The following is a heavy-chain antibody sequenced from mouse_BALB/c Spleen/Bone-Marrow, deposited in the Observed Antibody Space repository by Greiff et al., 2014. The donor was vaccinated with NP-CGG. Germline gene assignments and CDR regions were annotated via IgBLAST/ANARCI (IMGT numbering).Heavy chain of an antibody. CDR3: ARRLNWDWLAY. J-gene: IGHJ3*01. CDR2: INPSTGYT. D-gene: IGHD4-1*01. Sequence: QVQLQQSGAELAKPGASVKMSCKASGYTFTSYWMHWVKQRPGQGLEWIGYINPSTGYTDYNQKFKDKATLTADKSSSTAYMQLSSLTSEDSAVYYCARRLNWDWLAYWGQGTLVTVSA. CDR1: GYTFTSYW. V-gene: IGHV1-7*01.